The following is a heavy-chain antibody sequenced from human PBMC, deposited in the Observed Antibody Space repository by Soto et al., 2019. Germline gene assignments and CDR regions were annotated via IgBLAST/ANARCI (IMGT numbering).Heavy chain of an antibody. V-gene: IGHV3-23*01. D-gene: IGHD4-4*01. Sequence: GGSLRLSCAASGFTFSSYAMSWVRQAPGKGLEWVPAISGSGGSTYYADSVKGRFTISRDNSKNTLYLQMNSLRAEDTAVYYCAKLEYSNYVRYYMDVWGKGTTVTVSS. CDR1: GFTFSSYA. CDR2: ISGSGGST. J-gene: IGHJ6*03. CDR3: AKLEYSNYVRYYMDV.